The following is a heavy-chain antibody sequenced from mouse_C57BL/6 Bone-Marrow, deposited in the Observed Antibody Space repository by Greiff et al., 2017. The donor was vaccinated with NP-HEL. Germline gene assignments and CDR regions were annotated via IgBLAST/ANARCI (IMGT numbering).Heavy chain of an antibody. V-gene: IGHV5-12*01. CDR1: GFTFSDYY. Sequence: EVHLVESGGGLVQPGGSLKLSCAASGFTFSDYYMYWVRQTPEKRLEWVAYISNGGGSTYYPDTVKGRFTISRDNAKNTLYLQMSRLKSEDTAMYYCARHYHYGSSDGDYYAMDYWGQGTSVTVSS. CDR2: ISNGGGST. CDR3: ARHYHYGSSDGDYYAMDY. J-gene: IGHJ4*01. D-gene: IGHD1-1*01.